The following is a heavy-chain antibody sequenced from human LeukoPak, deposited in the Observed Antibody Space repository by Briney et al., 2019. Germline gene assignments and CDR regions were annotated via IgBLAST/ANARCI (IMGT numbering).Heavy chain of an antibody. Sequence: SETLSLTCTVSGGSISSYYWSWIRQPPGKGLEWIGYIYYSGSTNYNPSLKSRGTISVDTSKNQFSLKLRSVTAADTAVYYCASLGYYYDSSGYYFTYFQHWGQGTLVTVSS. CDR2: IYYSGST. CDR1: GGSISSYY. J-gene: IGHJ1*01. CDR3: ASLGYYYDSSGYYFTYFQH. V-gene: IGHV4-59*08. D-gene: IGHD3-22*01.